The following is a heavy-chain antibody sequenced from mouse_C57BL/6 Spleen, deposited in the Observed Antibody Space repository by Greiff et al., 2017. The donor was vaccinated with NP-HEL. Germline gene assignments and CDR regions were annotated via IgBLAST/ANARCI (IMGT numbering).Heavy chain of an antibody. CDR3: ASPYYYGSSSYGY. CDR2: IHPNSGST. J-gene: IGHJ2*01. CDR1: GYTFTSYW. Sequence: QVQLKQPGAELVKPGASVKLSCKASGYTFTSYWMHWVKQRPGQGLEWIGMIHPNSGSTNYNEKFKSKATLTVDKSSSTAYMQLSSLTSEDSAVYYCASPYYYGSSSYGYWGQGTTLTVSS. V-gene: IGHV1-64*01. D-gene: IGHD1-1*01.